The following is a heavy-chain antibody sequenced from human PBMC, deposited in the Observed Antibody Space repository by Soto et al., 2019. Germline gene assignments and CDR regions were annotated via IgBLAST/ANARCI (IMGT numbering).Heavy chain of an antibody. D-gene: IGHD3-16*01. Sequence: QVQLVQSGAAVKKPGASVKVSCKTSGYTFTDYYMHWVRQAPGQGFEWMGVFSPSGGSATYAQKFQGRVTMTSDTSTRTVYMVLSSLRSDDAAVYYCSGDGGGEWLWIDSWGQGTLVTVSS. V-gene: IGHV1-46*01. CDR2: FSPSGGSA. J-gene: IGHJ4*02. CDR1: GYTFTDYY. CDR3: SGDGGGEWLWIDS.